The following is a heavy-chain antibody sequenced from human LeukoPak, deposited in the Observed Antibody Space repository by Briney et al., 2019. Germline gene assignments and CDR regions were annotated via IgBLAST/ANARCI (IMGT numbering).Heavy chain of an antibody. V-gene: IGHV1-46*01. CDR3: ARGSGSYYRTLDAFDI. Sequence: GASVKVSCKASGYTFTSYYMHWVRQAPGQGLEWMGIISPSGGSTSYAQKFQGRVTMTRDTSTSTVYMELSSLRSEDTAVYYCARGSGSYYRTLDAFDIWGQGTMVTVSS. D-gene: IGHD1-26*01. CDR2: ISPSGGST. CDR1: GYTFTSYY. J-gene: IGHJ3*02.